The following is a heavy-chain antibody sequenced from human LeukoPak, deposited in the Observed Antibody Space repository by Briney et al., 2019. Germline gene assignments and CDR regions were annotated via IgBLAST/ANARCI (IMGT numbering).Heavy chain of an antibody. CDR1: GYTLTELS. J-gene: IGHJ5*02. CDR3: AGATLFGVVIGWFDP. Sequence: GASVKVSCKVSGYTLTELSIHWVRQAPGKGLEWMGGVDHEDGETIYAQKFQGRVTMTEDTSTDIAYMELSSLRFEDTAIYYCAGATLFGVVIGWFDPWGQGTLVTVSS. V-gene: IGHV1-24*01. D-gene: IGHD3-3*01. CDR2: VDHEDGET.